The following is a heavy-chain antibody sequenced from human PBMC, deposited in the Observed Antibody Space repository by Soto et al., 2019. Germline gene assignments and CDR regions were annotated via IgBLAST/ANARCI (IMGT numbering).Heavy chain of an antibody. CDR1: GFSLSTSGLG. J-gene: IGHJ3*02. Sequence: QITLKESGPTLVKPTQTLTLTCTFSGFSLSTSGLGVGWIRQPPGKALEWLGIIYWYDDKPYSPSLRSRFTINTDTYKNKVLLTITYIDPVDTATYYCAPAYKNNCGHDGFDILGQGTIVTVSS. CDR2: IYWYDDK. CDR3: APAYKNNCGHDGFDI. V-gene: IGHV2-5*01. D-gene: IGHD1-1*01.